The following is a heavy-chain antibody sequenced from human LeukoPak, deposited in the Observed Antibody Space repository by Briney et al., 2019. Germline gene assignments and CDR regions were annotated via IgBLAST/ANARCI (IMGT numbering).Heavy chain of an antibody. Sequence: GESLKISCMGSGYTFTNYWIAWVRQTPGKGPEWMGIIYPGDSDTRYSPSFQGQVTFSADKSISTAYLQWSSLQASDTAMYYCATSILTSESTVFDYWGQGTLVTVSS. CDR2: IYPGDSDT. V-gene: IGHV5-51*01. CDR3: ATSILTSESTVFDY. J-gene: IGHJ4*02. CDR1: GYTFTNYW.